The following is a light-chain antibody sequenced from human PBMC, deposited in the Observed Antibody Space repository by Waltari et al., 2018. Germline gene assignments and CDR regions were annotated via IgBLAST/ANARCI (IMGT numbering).Light chain of an antibody. V-gene: IGKV4-1*01. CDR3: LQYFSAPWT. J-gene: IGKJ1*01. CDR1: QSLLYGSNNKDY. Sequence: IAVTQSPDSLSASLGERVTINCKSSQSLLYGSNNKDYLAWYQQGPGQPPKLLIYWASARNSGIPDRFSGSGSGTNFTLTISSLQSVDVAMYFCLQYFSAPWTFGQGTRVDIK. CDR2: WAS.